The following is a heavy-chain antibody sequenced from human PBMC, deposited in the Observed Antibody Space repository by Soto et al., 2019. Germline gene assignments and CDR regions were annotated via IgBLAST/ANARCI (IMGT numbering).Heavy chain of an antibody. V-gene: IGHV3-15*07. CDR3: TTVPPPLEYCTNGVCRSYYGMDV. CDR1: GFTFSNAW. CDR2: IKSKTDGGTT. J-gene: IGHJ6*04. D-gene: IGHD2-8*01. Sequence: PGGSLRLSCAASGFTFSNAWMNWVRQAPGKGLEWVGRIKSKTDGGTTDYAAPVKGRFTISRDDSKNTLYLQMNSLKTEDTAVYYCTTVPPPLEYCTNGVCRSYYGMDVWGKGNTVTVPS.